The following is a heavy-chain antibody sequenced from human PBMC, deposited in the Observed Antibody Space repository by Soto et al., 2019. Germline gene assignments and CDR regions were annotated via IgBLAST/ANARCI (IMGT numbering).Heavy chain of an antibody. V-gene: IGHV1-69*08. CDR1: GGTFSSYT. Sequence: QVQLVQSGAEVKKPGSSVKVSCKASGGTFSSYTISWVRQAPGQGLEWMGRIIPILGIANYAQKFQGRVTITADKATSTANMVLSSLRAEDTALYYCGRDGPGIAAAGDYYYDGMDVWGQGTTVTVSS. CDR3: GRDGPGIAAAGDYYYDGMDV. J-gene: IGHJ6*02. CDR2: IIPILGIA. D-gene: IGHD6-13*01.